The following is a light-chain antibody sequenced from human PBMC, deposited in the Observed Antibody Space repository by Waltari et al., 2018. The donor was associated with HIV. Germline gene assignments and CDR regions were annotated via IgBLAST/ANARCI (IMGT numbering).Light chain of an antibody. CDR1: SSDVGIYNL. CDR2: DVF. Sequence: QSALTQPASVSGSFGQSITTSCTGSSSDVGIYNLVSWYQHHPGKATILILYDVFKRPSGVSNLFISSRSGNTASLTVSGLQAEDEGHYYCCSYAGSRIPFGGGTKLTVL. J-gene: IGLJ2*01. V-gene: IGLV2-23*02. CDR3: CSYAGSRIP.